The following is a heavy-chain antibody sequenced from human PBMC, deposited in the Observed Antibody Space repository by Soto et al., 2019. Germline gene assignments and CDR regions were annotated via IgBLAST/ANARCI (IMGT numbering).Heavy chain of an antibody. CDR3: AREPIAAAVTTNYYYYYGMVV. J-gene: IGHJ6*02. CDR1: GYTFTSYY. Sequence: ASVKVSCKASGYTFTSYYMHWVRQAPGQGLEWMGIINPSGGSTSYAQKFQGRVTMTRDTSTSTVYMELSSLRSEDTAVYYCAREPIAAAVTTNYYYYYGMVVWGQRTTVTVSS. D-gene: IGHD6-13*01. CDR2: INPSGGST. V-gene: IGHV1-46*01.